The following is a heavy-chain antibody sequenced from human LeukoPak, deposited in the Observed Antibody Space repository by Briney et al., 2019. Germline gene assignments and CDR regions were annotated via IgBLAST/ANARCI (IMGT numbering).Heavy chain of an antibody. Sequence: GGSLRLSCAASGFTFSSYGMHWVRQAPGKGLEWVAFIRYDGSNKYYADSVKGRFTISRDNSKNTLYLQMNSLRAEDTAVYYCALLPGNFDGYYFDYWGQGTLVTVSS. J-gene: IGHJ4*02. CDR2: IRYDGSNK. D-gene: IGHD3-10*01. CDR3: ALLPGNFDGYYFDY. V-gene: IGHV3-30*02. CDR1: GFTFSSYG.